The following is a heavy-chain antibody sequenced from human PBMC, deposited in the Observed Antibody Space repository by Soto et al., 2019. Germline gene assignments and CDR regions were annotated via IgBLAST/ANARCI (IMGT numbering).Heavy chain of an antibody. CDR3: AKGGPSTMPYYYYGMDV. V-gene: IGHV3-30*18. J-gene: IGHJ6*02. CDR2: ISYDGSNK. CDR1: GFTFSSYG. D-gene: IGHD2-2*01. Sequence: QVQLVESGGGVVQPGRSLRLSCAASGFTFSSYGMHWVRQAPGKGLEWVAVISYDGSNKYYADSVKGRFTISRDNSKNXPYLQMNSLRAEDTAVYYCAKGGPSTMPYYYYGMDVWGQGTTVTVSS.